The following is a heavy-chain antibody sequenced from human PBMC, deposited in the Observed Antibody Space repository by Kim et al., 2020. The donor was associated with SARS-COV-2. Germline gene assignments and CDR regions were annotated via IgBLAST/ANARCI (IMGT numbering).Heavy chain of an antibody. CDR2: IWYDGSIK. Sequence: GGSLRLSCAASGFIFRNYGMNWVRQAPGKGLEWVAVIWYDGSIKYYADSVKGRFTISRDNSKNTLYLQMNSLRAEDTAVYYCAKAPADGDYYYWGQGTLVTVSS. V-gene: IGHV3-33*06. CDR3: AKAPADGDYYY. D-gene: IGHD4-17*01. J-gene: IGHJ4*02. CDR1: GFIFRNYG.